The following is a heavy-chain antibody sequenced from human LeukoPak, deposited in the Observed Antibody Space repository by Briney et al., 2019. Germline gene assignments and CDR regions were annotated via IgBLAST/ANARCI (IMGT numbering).Heavy chain of an antibody. CDR3: ARVCRGGSCNYFDY. CDR1: GGSINSGGYY. J-gene: IGHJ4*02. CDR2: IYYSGST. V-gene: IGHV4-31*03. D-gene: IGHD2-15*01. Sequence: SQTLSLTCTVSGGSINSGGYYWTWIRQHPGKGLEWIGYIYYSGSTYYNPSLKSRVTISVDTSKNQFSLKLSSVTAADTAVYYCARVCRGGSCNYFDYWGQGTLVTVSS.